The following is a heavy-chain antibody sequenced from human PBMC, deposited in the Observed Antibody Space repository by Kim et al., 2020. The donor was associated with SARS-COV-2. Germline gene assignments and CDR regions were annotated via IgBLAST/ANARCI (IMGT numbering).Heavy chain of an antibody. CDR2: INYSGST. CDR1: GGSISSYY. Sequence: SETLSLTCTVSGGSISSYYWTWIRQPPGKGLEWIGYINYSGSTNYNPSLKSRVTISVDTSKNQLSLKVDSVTAADAAAYYCAKDTYGSGSYYNVWGQGTLVTVSS. D-gene: IGHD3-10*01. J-gene: IGHJ4*02. V-gene: IGHV4-59*01. CDR3: AKDTYGSGSYYNV.